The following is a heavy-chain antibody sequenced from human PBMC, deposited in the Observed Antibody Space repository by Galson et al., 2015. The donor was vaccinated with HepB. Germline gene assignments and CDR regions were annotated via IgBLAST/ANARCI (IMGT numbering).Heavy chain of an antibody. D-gene: IGHD5-24*01. Sequence: SVKVSCKASGYTFISYGISWVRLAPGQGLEWMGWISGYNDNVNYAQKLQGRVAMAADTSTSTAYMELRSLRSDDTAVYYCARGGMATIGGPTFDSWGQGTLVTVSS. CDR2: ISGYNDNV. CDR1: GYTFISYG. J-gene: IGHJ4*02. V-gene: IGHV1-18*01. CDR3: ARGGMATIGGPTFDS.